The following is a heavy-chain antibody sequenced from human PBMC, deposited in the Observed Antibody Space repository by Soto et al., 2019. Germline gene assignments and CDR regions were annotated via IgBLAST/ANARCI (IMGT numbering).Heavy chain of an antibody. CDR3: ATISFMALNMRAFGI. CDR1: GLSFSSYW. CDR2: ITGDVSEE. Sequence: EVQLVESGGGLVQPGESLRLSCAASGLSFSSYWMSWVRQAPGKGLEWVANITGDVSEENYVDSLKGRFTISRDNARNTLFLQMDSLRAEDTAVYYCATISFMALNMRAFGILGGGTMVTFSS. V-gene: IGHV3-7*01. J-gene: IGHJ3*02. D-gene: IGHD2-21*01.